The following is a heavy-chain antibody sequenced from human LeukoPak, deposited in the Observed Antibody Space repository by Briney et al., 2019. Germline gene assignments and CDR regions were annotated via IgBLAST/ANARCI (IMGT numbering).Heavy chain of an antibody. J-gene: IGHJ4*02. D-gene: IGHD3-10*01. CDR1: GFTFSSYS. Sequence: GGSLRLSCAASGFTFSSYSMNWVRQAPGKGLEWVSSISSSSSYIYYADSVKGRFTISRDNAKNSLYLQMNSLRAEDTAVYYCARDVSGSGTYYFDYWGQGTLVTVSS. CDR2: ISSSSSYI. V-gene: IGHV3-21*01. CDR3: ARDVSGSGTYYFDY.